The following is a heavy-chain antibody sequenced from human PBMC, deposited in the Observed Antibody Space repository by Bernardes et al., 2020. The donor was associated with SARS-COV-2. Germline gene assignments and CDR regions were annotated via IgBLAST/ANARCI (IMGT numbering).Heavy chain of an antibody. CDR3: ARGVTVTTFYYYYYGMDV. Sequence: SETLSLTCAVYGGSFSGYYWSWIRQPPGKGLEWIGEINHSGSTNYNPSLKSRVTISVDTSKNQFSLKLSSVTAADTAVYYCARGVTVTTFYYYYYGMDVWGQATMVTVSS. V-gene: IGHV4-34*01. CDR2: INHSGST. CDR1: GGSFSGYY. J-gene: IGHJ6*02. D-gene: IGHD4-4*01.